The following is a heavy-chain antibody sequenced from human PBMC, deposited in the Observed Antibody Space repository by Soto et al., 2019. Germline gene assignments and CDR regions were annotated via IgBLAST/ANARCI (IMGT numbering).Heavy chain of an antibody. V-gene: IGHV4-34*01. CDR2: INHSGST. J-gene: IGHJ3*02. CDR1: GGSFSGYY. D-gene: IGHD2-2*01. CDR3: ARPHTRYCSSTSCSGAFDI. Sequence: SETLSLTCAVYGGSFSGYYWSWIRQPPGKGLEWIGEINHSGSTNYNPSLKSRVTISVDTSKNQCSLKLSSVTAADTAVYYCARPHTRYCSSTSCSGAFDIWGQGTMVTVSS.